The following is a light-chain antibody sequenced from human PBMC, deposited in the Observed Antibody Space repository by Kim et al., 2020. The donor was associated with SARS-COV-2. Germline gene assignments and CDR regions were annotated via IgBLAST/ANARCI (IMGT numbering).Light chain of an antibody. CDR3: LQQHSYPYT. Sequence: SASVGDRVSSAGRASQAIGDYLAWCQQKPGKVPLRLIYAASILQSGVPSRFGGGGSGAEFTLTISSLQPEDFATYFCLQQHSYPYTFGQGTKLEI. V-gene: IGKV1-17*03. CDR2: AAS. CDR1: QAIGDY. J-gene: IGKJ2*01.